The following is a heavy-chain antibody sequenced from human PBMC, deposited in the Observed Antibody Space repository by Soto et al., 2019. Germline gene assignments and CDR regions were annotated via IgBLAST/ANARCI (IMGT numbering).Heavy chain of an antibody. D-gene: IGHD3-10*01. V-gene: IGHV1-46*01. CDR3: ARARGWFDP. J-gene: IGHJ5*02. Sequence: ASVKVSCKASGYTFTSYYMHWVRQAPGQGLEWMGVINPSDNSTTYAQKFQGRVTMTRDTSTSTVYMELTSLRSEDTAVYYCARARGWFDPWRQGTLVTVSS. CDR1: GYTFTSYY. CDR2: INPSDNST.